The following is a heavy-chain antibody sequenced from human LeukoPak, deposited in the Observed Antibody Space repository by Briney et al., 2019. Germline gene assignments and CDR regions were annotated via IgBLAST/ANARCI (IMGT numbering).Heavy chain of an antibody. CDR3: TMDTFGPRDH. D-gene: IGHD5-18*01. CDR1: GFTVNAYW. CDR2: IAPDGSRT. Sequence: GGSLRLSCVVSGFTVNAYWMHWVRQAPGGGLVWVSRIAPDGSRTDYADSVKGRFTISSDYAKNKVYLQLSSLRPEDTALYHCTMDTFGPRDHWGQGTLVTVSS. J-gene: IGHJ4*02. V-gene: IGHV3-74*01.